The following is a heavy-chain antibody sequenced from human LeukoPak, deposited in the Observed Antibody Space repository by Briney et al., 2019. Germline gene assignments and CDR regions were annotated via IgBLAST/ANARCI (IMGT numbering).Heavy chain of an antibody. D-gene: IGHD6-25*01. V-gene: IGHV4-4*02. CDR2: VHLDGRT. Sequence: SETLSLTCGVSGGSVSSTNWWTWVRQPPGKGLEWIGEVHLDGRTNFNPSLKSRLTMSVDLSENHVSLKLTSVTAADTAVYYCAREGGFYRPLDYSGQGTLVTVSS. J-gene: IGHJ4*02. CDR1: GGSVSSTNW. CDR3: AREGGFYRPLDY.